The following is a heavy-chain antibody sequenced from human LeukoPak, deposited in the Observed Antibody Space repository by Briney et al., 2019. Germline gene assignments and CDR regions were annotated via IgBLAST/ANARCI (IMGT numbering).Heavy chain of an antibody. CDR2: IKPDGSDQ. CDR1: GFTFSGYW. V-gene: IGHV3-7*01. Sequence: GGSLRLSCAASGFTFSGYWMTWVRQAPGKGLEWVATIKPDGSDQYYVDSLRGRFTISRDNTKNSLYLQMNSLRAEDTAVYFCATGERMVRGDGVDYWGQGTLVTVSS. J-gene: IGHJ4*02. CDR3: ATGERMVRGDGVDY. D-gene: IGHD3-10*01.